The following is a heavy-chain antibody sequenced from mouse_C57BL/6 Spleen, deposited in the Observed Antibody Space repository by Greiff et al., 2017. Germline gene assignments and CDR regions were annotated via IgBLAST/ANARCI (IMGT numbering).Heavy chain of an antibody. V-gene: IGHV2-2*01. J-gene: IGHJ1*03. Sequence: VQLQESGPGLVQPSQSLSITCTVSGFSLTSYGVHWVRQSPGKGLEWLGVIWSGGSTDYNAAFISRLSISKDNSKSQVFFKMNSLQADDTAIYYCASYDGYYQGYFDVWGTGTTVTVSS. D-gene: IGHD2-3*01. CDR1: GFSLTSYG. CDR3: ASYDGYYQGYFDV. CDR2: IWSGGST.